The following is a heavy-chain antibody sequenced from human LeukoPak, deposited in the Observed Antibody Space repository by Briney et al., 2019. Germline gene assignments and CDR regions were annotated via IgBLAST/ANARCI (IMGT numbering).Heavy chain of an antibody. CDR1: GYTFTNYG. V-gene: IGHV1-18*01. Sequence: ASVKVSCKASGYTFTNYGISWVRQAPGQGLEWMGWISAYNGNTNYAQKLQGRVTMTRGTSTSTVYMELSSLRSEDTAVYYCARAGYSSWSTPFDYWGQGTLVTVSS. D-gene: IGHD6-13*01. CDR2: ISAYNGNT. CDR3: ARAGYSSWSTPFDY. J-gene: IGHJ4*02.